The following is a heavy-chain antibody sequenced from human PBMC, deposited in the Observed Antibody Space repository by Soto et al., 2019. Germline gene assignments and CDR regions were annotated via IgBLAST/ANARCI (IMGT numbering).Heavy chain of an antibody. CDR1: GYTFTSYA. V-gene: IGHV1-3*01. Sequence: QVQLVQSGAEVKKPGASVKVSCKASGYTFTSYAMHWVRQAPGQRLEWMGWINAGNGNTKYSQKFQGRVTITRDTSASTADMELSSLRSEDTAVYYCARDSSGYYYVDWYFDLWGRGTLVTVSS. D-gene: IGHD3-22*01. J-gene: IGHJ2*01. CDR3: ARDSSGYYYVDWYFDL. CDR2: INAGNGNT.